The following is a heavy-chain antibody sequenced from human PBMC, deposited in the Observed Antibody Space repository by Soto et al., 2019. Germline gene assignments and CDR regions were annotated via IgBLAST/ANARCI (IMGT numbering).Heavy chain of an antibody. CDR1: GFTFSSYA. V-gene: IGHV3-64D*06. D-gene: IGHD6-19*01. Sequence: AGSLSLACSASGFTFSSYAMHWVRQAPGKGLEYASGISINGGTTYYVDSVKGRFIISRDNSKNTLYLQMTSLKTEDTAVYYCVKDPGAVTGDEYFQHWGLGTLVTVSS. J-gene: IGHJ1*01. CDR3: VKDPGAVTGDEYFQH. CDR2: ISINGGTT.